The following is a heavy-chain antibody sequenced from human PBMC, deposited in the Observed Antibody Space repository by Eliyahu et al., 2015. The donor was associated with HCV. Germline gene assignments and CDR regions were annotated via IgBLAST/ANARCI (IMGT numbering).Heavy chain of an antibody. J-gene: IGHJ4*02. V-gene: IGHV1-18*01. D-gene: IGHD2-2*02. Sequence: QVQLVQSGAEVKKPGASVKVSCKASGYTFTSYGISGVRXAPGQGLEWMGWISAYNGNTNYAQKLQGRVTMTTDTSTSTAYMELRSLRSDDTAVYYCARDSFSSGAAAIRGARYWGQGTLVTVSS. CDR2: ISAYNGNT. CDR1: GYTFTSYG. CDR3: ARDSFSSGAAAIRGARY.